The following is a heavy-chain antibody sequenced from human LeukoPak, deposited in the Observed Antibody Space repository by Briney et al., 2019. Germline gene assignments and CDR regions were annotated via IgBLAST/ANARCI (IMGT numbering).Heavy chain of an antibody. CDR1: GYNFASYW. J-gene: IGHJ4*02. V-gene: IGHV1-2*02. Sequence: PGESLKISCKSSGYNFASYWIGWVRQAPGQGLEWMGYINPHSGGTNSPQKFQGRVTMTTDTSISAAYMELSSLISDDTAMYYCVREGNELLSKNFDYWGQGTLVTVSS. D-gene: IGHD2-21*02. CDR3: VREGNELLSKNFDY. CDR2: INPHSGGT.